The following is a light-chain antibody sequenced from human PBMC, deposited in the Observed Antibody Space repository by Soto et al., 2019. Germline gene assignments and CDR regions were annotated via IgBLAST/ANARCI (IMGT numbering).Light chain of an antibody. CDR3: QVRTSWPPGIT. V-gene: IGKV3-11*01. Sequence: EIVLTQSPGSLSLSPGEGATLSCRASQTVCYYLAWYQHKPGQAPRLLMSDASNRAIGVPARFSGSVSGTDFTLTISSLEPEDFAVYYCQVRTSWPPGITFGGGTRVEIK. CDR1: QTVCYY. CDR2: DAS. J-gene: IGKJ4*01.